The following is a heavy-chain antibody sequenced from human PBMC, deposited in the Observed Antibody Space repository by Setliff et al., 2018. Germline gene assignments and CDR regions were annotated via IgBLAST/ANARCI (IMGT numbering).Heavy chain of an antibody. CDR1: DGSFSHYY. CDR2: INHYGST. D-gene: IGHD3-10*01. J-gene: IGHJ3*02. Sequence: NPSETLSLTCAVYDGSFSHYYWSWIRQPPGKGLEWIGEINHYGSTKYKSSLRGRVTISLDTAENQFSLKLTSVTAADTAVYYCARRWNFGPYGSGIHDGFDMWAKGQWSPSPQ. CDR3: ARRWNFGPYGSGIHDGFDM. V-gene: IGHV4-34*01.